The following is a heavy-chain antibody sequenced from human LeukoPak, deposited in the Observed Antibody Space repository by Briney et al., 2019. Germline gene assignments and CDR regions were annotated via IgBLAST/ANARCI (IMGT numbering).Heavy chain of an antibody. CDR1: GYTFTSYD. V-gene: IGHV1-8*01. D-gene: IGHD4-17*01. CDR3: ARAGDGDYALDL. CDR2: MNPNSGNT. J-gene: IGHJ2*01. Sequence: GASVKVSCKASGYTFTSYDINWVRQATGQGLEWVGWMNPNSGNTGYAQKFQGRVTMTRNTSISTAYMELSSLRSEDTAVYYCARAGDGDYALDLWGRGTLVTVSS.